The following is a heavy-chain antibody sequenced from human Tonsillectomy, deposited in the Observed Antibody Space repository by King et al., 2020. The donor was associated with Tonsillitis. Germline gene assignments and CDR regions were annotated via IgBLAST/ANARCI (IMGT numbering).Heavy chain of an antibody. CDR1: GGSISSSTYY. J-gene: IGHJ4*02. D-gene: IGHD3-22*01. CDR2: IYYSGST. CDR3: ARHLHYDSSGYHHYFDN. Sequence: QLQESGPGLVRPSETLSLTCIVSGGSISSSTYYWGWIRQPPGKGLEWIGNIYYSGSTYYNPSLMSRVTISVDTSRNQFSLKLTSVTAADTAVVYCARHLHYDSSGYHHYFDNWGQGTLVTVSS. V-gene: IGHV4-39*01.